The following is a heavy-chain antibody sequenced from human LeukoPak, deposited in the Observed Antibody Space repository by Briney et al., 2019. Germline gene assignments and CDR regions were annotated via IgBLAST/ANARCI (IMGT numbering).Heavy chain of an antibody. D-gene: IGHD3-3*01. CDR3: AREYDFWSGYYSTYDAFDI. CDR1: GGSFSGYY. Sequence: SETLSLTCAVYGGSFSGYYWSWIRQPPGKGLKWIGEINHSGSTNYNPSLKSRVTISVDTSKNQFSLKLSSVTAADTAVYYCAREYDFWSGYYSTYDAFDIWGQGTMVTVSS. CDR2: INHSGST. J-gene: IGHJ3*02. V-gene: IGHV4-34*01.